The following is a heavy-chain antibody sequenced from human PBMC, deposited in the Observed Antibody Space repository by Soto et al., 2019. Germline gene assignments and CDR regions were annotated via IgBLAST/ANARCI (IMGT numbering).Heavy chain of an antibody. D-gene: IGHD2-21*02. V-gene: IGHV1-69*01. CDR3: AKQAYCGGDCFAFDV. Sequence: QVQLVQSGAEVKKPGSSVRVSCKASGGINWVRQAPGHGLEWMGGFMPLFGTADYAQRFQGRVTITADELTTTSYMELRSLRSEDTAVYYCAKQAYCGGDCFAFDVWAKGHRSPSLQ. J-gene: IGHJ3*01. CDR2: FMPLFGTA. CDR1: GG.